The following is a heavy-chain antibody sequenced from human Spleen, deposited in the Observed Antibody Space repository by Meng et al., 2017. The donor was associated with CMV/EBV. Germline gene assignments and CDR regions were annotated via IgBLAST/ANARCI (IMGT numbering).Heavy chain of an antibody. Sequence: GPRQLKPSQPRSLTCTVSVGCTSSRSYYVGWIRQPPGKGLEWIGSIYYSGSTYYSPSLKSRVTISVDSSKNQFSLKLNSVTAADTAVYYCARGGMIVIVNNYFDPWGQGTLVTVSS. D-gene: IGHD3-22*01. V-gene: IGHV4-39*07. CDR2: IYYSGST. J-gene: IGHJ5*02. CDR1: VGCTSSRSYY. CDR3: ARGGMIVIVNNYFDP.